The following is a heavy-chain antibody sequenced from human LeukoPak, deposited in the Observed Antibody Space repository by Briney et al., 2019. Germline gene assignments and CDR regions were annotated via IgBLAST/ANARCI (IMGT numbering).Heavy chain of an antibody. V-gene: IGHV3-21*01. CDR3: ARRGDFYSSSSSGFDY. CDR2: ISSSSSYI. J-gene: IGHJ4*02. CDR1: GFTFSSYS. Sequence: GGSLRLSCAASGFTFSSYSMNWVRQAPGKGLEWVSSISSSSSYIYYADSVKGRFTISRDNAKNSLYLQMNSLRAEDTAVYYCARRGDFYSSSSSGFDYWGQGTLVTVSS. D-gene: IGHD6-6*01.